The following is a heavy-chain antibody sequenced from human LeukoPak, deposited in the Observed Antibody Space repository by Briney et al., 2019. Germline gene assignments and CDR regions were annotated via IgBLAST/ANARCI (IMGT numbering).Heavy chain of an antibody. CDR2: ISYDGSNK. CDR3: AKDYGDLDYYYYGMDV. D-gene: IGHD4-17*01. J-gene: IGHJ6*02. Sequence: GGSLRLSCAASGFTVSSYGMHWVRQAPGKGLEWVAVISYDGSNKYYADSVKGRFTISRDNSKNTLYLQMNSLRAEDTAVYYCAKDYGDLDYYYYGMDVWGQGTTVTVSS. CDR1: GFTVSSYG. V-gene: IGHV3-30*18.